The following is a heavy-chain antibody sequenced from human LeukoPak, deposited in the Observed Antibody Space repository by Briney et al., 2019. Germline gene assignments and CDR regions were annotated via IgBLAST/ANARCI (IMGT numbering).Heavy chain of an antibody. Sequence: PSETLSLTCTVSGGSISSYYWSWIRQPAGKGLEWIGRIYTSGSTNYNPSLKSRVTMSVDTSKNQFSLKLSSVTAADTAVYYCARDLYFDTPAMVRGVHYFDYWGQGTLVTVSS. CDR1: GGSISSYY. CDR3: ARDLYFDTPAMVRGVHYFDY. J-gene: IGHJ4*02. CDR2: IYTSGST. V-gene: IGHV4-4*07. D-gene: IGHD3-10*01.